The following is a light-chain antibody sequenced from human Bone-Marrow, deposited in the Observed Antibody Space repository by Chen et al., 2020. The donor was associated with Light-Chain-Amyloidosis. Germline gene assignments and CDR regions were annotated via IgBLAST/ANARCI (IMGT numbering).Light chain of an antibody. CDR1: SSDVGGDNH. CDR3: SSYTITNTLV. CDR2: EVT. Sequence: QSALTQPASVSGSPGQSITISCTGTSSDVGGDNHVSWYQQPPDKAPKLMIYEVTKRPSWVPDCFSGSKSDNTAYLTISGLQTEDEADYFCSSYTITNTLVFGSGTRVTVL. J-gene: IGLJ1*01. V-gene: IGLV2-14*01.